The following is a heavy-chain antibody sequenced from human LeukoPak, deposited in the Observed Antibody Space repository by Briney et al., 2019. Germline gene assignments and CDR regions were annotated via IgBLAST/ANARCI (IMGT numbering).Heavy chain of an antibody. CDR2: IWYDGTNK. V-gene: IGHV3-33*01. CDR3: AREEVLRVAFDI. J-gene: IGHJ3*02. Sequence: GRSLRLSCAASGFTFSRYGLHWVRQAPGKGLEWVAVIWYDGTNKYYADSVKGRFTISRDNSKNTLSLQMNSLRAEDTAVYYCAREEVLRVAFDIWGQGTMVTVSS. D-gene: IGHD2-8*02. CDR1: GFTFSRYG.